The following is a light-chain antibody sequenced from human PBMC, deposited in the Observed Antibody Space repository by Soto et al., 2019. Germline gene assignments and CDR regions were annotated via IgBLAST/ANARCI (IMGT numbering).Light chain of an antibody. CDR3: QQHNQWPIT. J-gene: IGKJ5*01. CDR1: QTSSTW. V-gene: IGKV1-5*01. Sequence: DIQMTQSPSSMYASVGDTITIACRASQTSSTWLAWYQHKPGKAPNLLIYDASTLMSGVPSRFSGSGSGTEFTLTINSLQSEDSAVYYCQQHNQWPITFGQGTRLEIK. CDR2: DAS.